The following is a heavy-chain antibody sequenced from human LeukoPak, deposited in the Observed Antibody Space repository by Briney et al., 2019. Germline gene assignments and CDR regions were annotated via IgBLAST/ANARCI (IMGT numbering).Heavy chain of an antibody. Sequence: GASVKVSCKASGYTFTGYYMHWVRQAPGQGLEWMGWINPNSGGTNYAQKFQGWVTMTRDTSISTAYMELSRLRSDDTAVYYCARSTGSGGMGKDYYYYGMDVWGKGTTVTVSS. J-gene: IGHJ6*04. V-gene: IGHV1-2*04. CDR3: ARSTGSGGMGKDYYYYGMDV. CDR2: INPNSGGT. CDR1: GYTFTGYY. D-gene: IGHD3-10*01.